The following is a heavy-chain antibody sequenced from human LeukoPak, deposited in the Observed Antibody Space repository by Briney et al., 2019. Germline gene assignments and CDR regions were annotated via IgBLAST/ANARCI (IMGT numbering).Heavy chain of an antibody. J-gene: IGHJ3*02. CDR1: GYSFTSYW. Sequence: GESLKISCQGSGYSFTSYWIGWVRQMPGKGLEWMGIIYPGDSDTRYRPSFQGQVTISADKSISTAYLQWSSLKASDTAMYYCARHCSGGSCYSGVGYAFDIWGQGTMVTVTS. CDR2: IYPGDSDT. D-gene: IGHD2-15*01. CDR3: ARHCSGGSCYSGVGYAFDI. V-gene: IGHV5-51*01.